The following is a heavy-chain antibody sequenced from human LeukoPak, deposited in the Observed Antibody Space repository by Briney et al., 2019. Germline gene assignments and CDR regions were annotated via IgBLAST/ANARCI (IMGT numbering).Heavy chain of an antibody. J-gene: IGHJ4*02. CDR2: IYSGGST. D-gene: IGHD4-17*01. CDR3: ASTFYGDCPPC. CDR1: GFTVSSNY. V-gene: IGHV3-66*01. Sequence: GGSLRLSCAASGFTVSSNYMSWVRQAPGKGLEWVSVIYSGGSTYYADSVKGRFTISRDNSKNTLYLQMNSLRAEDTAVYYCASTFYGDCPPCGGQGTLVTVSS.